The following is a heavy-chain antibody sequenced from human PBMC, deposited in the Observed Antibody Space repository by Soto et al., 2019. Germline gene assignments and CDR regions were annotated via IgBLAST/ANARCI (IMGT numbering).Heavy chain of an antibody. CDR1: GESVSSNSAA. CDR2: TYYRSRWYN. CDR3: AGTTSHQWYYMDV. V-gene: IGHV6-1*01. Sequence: SQTLSLPCAISGESVSSNSAAWNWIRQSPSRGLEWLARTYYRSRWYNDYAVSVRSRITVNPDTSKNQFSLQLTSVTPEDTAVYYCAGTTSHQWYYMDVWGKGTTVTVSS. J-gene: IGHJ6*03. D-gene: IGHD1-7*01.